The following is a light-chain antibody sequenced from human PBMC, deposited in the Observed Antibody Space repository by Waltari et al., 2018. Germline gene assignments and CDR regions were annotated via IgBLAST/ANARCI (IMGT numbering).Light chain of an antibody. CDR1: QSLVHSNGNTY. Sequence: DVVLTQSPQSLPVTLGQPASISCRSSQSLVHSNGNTYLTWLQQRPGQSPSRLIYEVSNQDSGVPDGFSGSGAGTDFTLKISSVEAEDVGVYYCLQGTHWPPWTFGRGTKVEIK. CDR2: EVS. J-gene: IGKJ1*01. CDR3: LQGTHWPPWT. V-gene: IGKV2-30*02.